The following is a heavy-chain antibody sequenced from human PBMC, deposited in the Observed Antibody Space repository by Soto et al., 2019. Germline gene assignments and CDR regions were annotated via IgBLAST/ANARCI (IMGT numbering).Heavy chain of an antibody. D-gene: IGHD3-3*01. V-gene: IGHV3-23*01. CDR2: TSGRGGST. CDR3: ASSAFAVVINPDY. Sequence: EVQLLESGGGLVQPGGSLRLSCAASGFTFSSYAMSWVRQAPGKGLEWVSATSGRGGSTYYADSVKVRFTISRDNSKNTLYLQMNSLRPEDTAVYYCASSAFAVVINPDYWGQGTLVTVSS. J-gene: IGHJ4*02. CDR1: GFTFSSYA.